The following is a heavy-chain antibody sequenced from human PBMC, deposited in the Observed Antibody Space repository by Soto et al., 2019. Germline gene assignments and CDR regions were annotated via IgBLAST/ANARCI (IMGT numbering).Heavy chain of an antibody. CDR2: ITSGGDYT. D-gene: IGHD4-4*01. CDR3: AKDRTYSNYHYYSYAMDV. J-gene: IGHJ6*02. V-gene: IGHV3-23*01. Sequence: EVQLLESGGGLVQPGGSLRLSCAASGFTFSNYAMAWVRQAPGRGLEWVSGITSGGDYTYYADTVKGRLTISRDNSKTTLYLQMDSLRAEDTAVYYCAKDRTYSNYHYYSYAMDVWGQGTTVTVSS. CDR1: GFTFSNYA.